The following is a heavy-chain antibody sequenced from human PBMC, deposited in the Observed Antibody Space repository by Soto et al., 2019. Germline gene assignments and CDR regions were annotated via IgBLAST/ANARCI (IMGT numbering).Heavy chain of an antibody. J-gene: IGHJ6*01. CDR1: GGSIGNRNYY. CDR3: VRHGQAGGDHGLDV. V-gene: IGHV4-39*01. D-gene: IGHD6-19*01. Sequence: QLQESGPGLLRPSETLSLTCVVSGGSIGNRNYYWGWVRQFPQQGLEWLGCVDFTKSAYYKSSLKSRVSISMDVSKNQFVLTLTSVTATDSALYYCVRHGQAGGDHGLDVWGRG. CDR2: VDFTKSA.